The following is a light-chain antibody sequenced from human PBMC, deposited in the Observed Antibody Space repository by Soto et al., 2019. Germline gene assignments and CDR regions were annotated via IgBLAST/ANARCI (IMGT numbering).Light chain of an antibody. Sequence: DIQMTQSPSTLSASLGDRVIITCRASQSISSYLAWYQQKPGKAPKVLIYKASSLQSGVPSRFSGSGSGTEFTLTISSLQPDDFATYYCQQYNSYSITFGPGTKVDIK. CDR1: QSISSY. J-gene: IGKJ3*01. V-gene: IGKV1-5*03. CDR3: QQYNSYSIT. CDR2: KAS.